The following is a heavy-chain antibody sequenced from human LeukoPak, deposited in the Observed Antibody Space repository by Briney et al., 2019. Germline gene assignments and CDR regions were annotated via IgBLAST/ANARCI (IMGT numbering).Heavy chain of an antibody. D-gene: IGHD5-18*01. CDR1: GFTFSSYE. Sequence: PGGSLRLSCAASGFTFSSYEMKWVRQAPGEGLEWVSSISSSGNTIYYADSVKGRFTISRDNAKNSLYLQMNSLRAEDTAVYYCSSLRGYHFDYWGQGTLVTVSS. V-gene: IGHV3-48*03. CDR3: SSLRGYHFDY. CDR2: ISSSGNTI. J-gene: IGHJ4*02.